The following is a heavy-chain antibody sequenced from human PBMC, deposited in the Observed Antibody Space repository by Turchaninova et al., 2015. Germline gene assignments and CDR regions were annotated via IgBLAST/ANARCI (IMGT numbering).Heavy chain of an antibody. D-gene: IGHD1-1*01. CDR2: IYYSGST. Sequence: QVQLQESGPGLVKPSLTLSLTCTVSGGSISLGDFYWSWIRQPPGKGLEWMGYIYYSGSTYYNPSLKSRVTISVDTSKNQFSLKLSSVTAADTAVYYCARATTGVAAIFDYWGQGTLVTVSS. CDR1: GGSISLGDFY. V-gene: IGHV4-30-4*01. CDR3: ARATTGVAAIFDY. J-gene: IGHJ4*02.